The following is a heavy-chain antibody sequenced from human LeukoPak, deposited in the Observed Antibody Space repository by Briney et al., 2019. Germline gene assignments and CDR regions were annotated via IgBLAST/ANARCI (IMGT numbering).Heavy chain of an antibody. Sequence: SETLSLTCTVSGGSISSYYWSWIRQPPGKGLEWIGYIYYSGSTNYNPSLKSRVTISVDTSKNQFSLKLSSVTAADTAVYYCARRIGDPNYWGRMDVWGQGTTVTVSS. CDR2: IYYSGST. J-gene: IGHJ6*02. V-gene: IGHV4-59*08. CDR1: GGSISSYY. CDR3: ARRIGDPNYWGRMDV. D-gene: IGHD7-27*01.